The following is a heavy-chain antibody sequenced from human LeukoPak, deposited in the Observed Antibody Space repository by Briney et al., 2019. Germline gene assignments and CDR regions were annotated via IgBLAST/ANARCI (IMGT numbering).Heavy chain of an antibody. V-gene: IGHV3-21*01. Sequence: PGRSLRLSCAASGFTFSSYSMNWVRQAPGKGLEWVSSISSSSSYISYADSVKGRFPISRDNAKNSLYLQMSSLRAEDTAVYYCARSTTATTPYYFDYWGQGTLVTVSS. CDR1: GFTFSSYS. CDR3: ARSTTATTPYYFDY. J-gene: IGHJ4*02. CDR2: ISSSSSYI. D-gene: IGHD4-17*01.